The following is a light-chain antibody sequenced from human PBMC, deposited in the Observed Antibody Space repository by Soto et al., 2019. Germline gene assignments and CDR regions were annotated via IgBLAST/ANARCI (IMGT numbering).Light chain of an antibody. CDR3: QSYDSSLSGYV. J-gene: IGLJ1*01. CDR2: GNS. Sequence: QPVLTQPPSVSGAPGQRVTISGTGSGSNIGADYDVHWYQQLPGTAPKLLIYGNSNRPSGVPDRFSGSKSDTSASLAITGLQAEDEADYYCQSYDSSLSGYVFGTGTKLTVL. V-gene: IGLV1-40*01. CDR1: GSNIGADYD.